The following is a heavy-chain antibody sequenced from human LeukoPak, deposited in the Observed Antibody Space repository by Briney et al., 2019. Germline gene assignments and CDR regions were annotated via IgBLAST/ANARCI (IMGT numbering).Heavy chain of an antibody. J-gene: IGHJ3*02. CDR1: GYTFTGYF. CDR3: ARDSDYYDSSGYYSDAFDI. V-gene: IGHV1-2*02. Sequence: ASVKVSCKASGYTFTGYFMHWVRQAPGQGLEWMGWINPNSGGTNYAQRFQGRVTMTRDTSISTAYMELSGLRSDDTAVYYCARDSDYYDSSGYYSDAFDIWGQGTMVTVSS. CDR2: INPNSGGT. D-gene: IGHD3-22*01.